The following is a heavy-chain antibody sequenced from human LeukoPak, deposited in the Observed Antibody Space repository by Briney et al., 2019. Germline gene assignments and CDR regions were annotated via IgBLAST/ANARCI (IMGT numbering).Heavy chain of an antibody. Sequence: GRSLRLSCAASGFTFSSYGMHWVRQAPGKGLEWVAVISYDGSNKYYADSVKGRFTISRDNSKNTLYLQMNSLRAEDTAVYYCAKDSGGSGSLDYWGQGTLVTVSS. CDR3: AKDSGGSGSLDY. CDR2: ISYDGSNK. D-gene: IGHD3-10*01. V-gene: IGHV3-30*18. CDR1: GFTFSSYG. J-gene: IGHJ4*02.